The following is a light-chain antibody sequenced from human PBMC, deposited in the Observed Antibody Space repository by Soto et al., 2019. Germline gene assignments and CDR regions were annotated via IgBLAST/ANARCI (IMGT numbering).Light chain of an antibody. V-gene: IGLV3-21*02. CDR2: DNS. CDR1: NIATKR. CDR3: QVWDTMTDHPV. Sequence: SYDLTQPPSVSVAPGQTARITCGGNNIATKRVHWYQQRPGQAPVLVVYDNSDRPSGIPERFSGSNSGNTATLTVSRVDAGDEADYYCQVWDTMTDHPVFGGSTQLTVL. J-gene: IGLJ7*01.